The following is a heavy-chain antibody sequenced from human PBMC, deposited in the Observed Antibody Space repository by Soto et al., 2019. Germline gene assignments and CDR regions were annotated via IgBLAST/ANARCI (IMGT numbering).Heavy chain of an antibody. CDR2: ISYDGSNK. CDR1: GFTFSSYG. Sequence: PGGSLRLSCAASGFTFSSYGMHWVRQAPGKGLEWVAVISYDGSNKYYADSVKGRFTISRDNSKNTLYLQMNSLRAEDTAVYYCAKDAGCITIFCPPRIWGQGTLVTVSS. D-gene: IGHD3-9*01. J-gene: IGHJ4*02. V-gene: IGHV3-30*18. CDR3: AKDAGCITIFCPPRI.